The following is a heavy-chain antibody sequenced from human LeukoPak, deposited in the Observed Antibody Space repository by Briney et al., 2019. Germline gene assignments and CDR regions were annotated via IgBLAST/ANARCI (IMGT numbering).Heavy chain of an antibody. Sequence: GASVKVSCKASAYTSTDYFLHWVRRAPGQGFEWMGCINTNSGDTSETQTLQGRVTMTRDTSISTAYIELSSLRSDDTAVYYCARAQSLTAPTGTFANSWGEGTLVTVSS. CDR1: AYTSTDYF. CDR3: ARAQSLTAPTGTFANS. D-gene: IGHD6-13*01. J-gene: IGHJ4*02. CDR2: INTNSGDT. V-gene: IGHV1-2*02.